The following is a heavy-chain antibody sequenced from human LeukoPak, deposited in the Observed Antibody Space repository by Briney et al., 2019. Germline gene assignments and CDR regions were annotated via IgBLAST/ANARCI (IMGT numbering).Heavy chain of an antibody. Sequence: SETLSLTCTVSGSSISSSSYYWGWIRQPPGKGLEWIGSIHYSGSTYYNPSLKSRVTISVDTSKNQFSLRLSSVTAADTAVYYCARAPSSTVTIDYWGQGTLVTVSS. V-gene: IGHV4-39*07. CDR3: ARAPSSTVTIDY. CDR2: IHYSGST. J-gene: IGHJ4*02. CDR1: GSSISSSSYY. D-gene: IGHD4-17*01.